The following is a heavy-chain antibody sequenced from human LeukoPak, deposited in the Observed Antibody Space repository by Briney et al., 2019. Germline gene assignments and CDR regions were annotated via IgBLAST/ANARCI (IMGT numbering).Heavy chain of an antibody. D-gene: IGHD3-16*02. Sequence: GGSLRLSCATSGFTFNNYWMSWVRQAPGKELEWVANIKQDGSEKCYVDSVKGRFTISRGNAKNSLYLQMNSLRDEDTAVYYCARENFGRVVVSLDYWGQGTLVTVSS. J-gene: IGHJ4*02. CDR2: IKQDGSEK. V-gene: IGHV3-7*01. CDR1: GFTFNNYW. CDR3: ARENFGRVVVSLDY.